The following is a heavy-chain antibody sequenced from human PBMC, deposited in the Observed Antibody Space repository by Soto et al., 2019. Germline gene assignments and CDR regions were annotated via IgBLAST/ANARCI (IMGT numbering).Heavy chain of an antibody. V-gene: IGHV1-2*02. CDR3: ARGGEFCSTGSCNSSLGDAFDV. CDR2: ISPNNGAT. D-gene: IGHD2-15*01. CDR1: GYTFSDYY. Sequence: QVQLVQSGAEVKKPGASMKVSCKASGYTFSDYYMHWVRQAPGQGLECMGWISPNNGATNYAQKFQDRVTMTRDAPITTAYRELSRLRSADTAVYYCARGGEFCSTGSCNSSLGDAFDVWGQGPTVNVSS. J-gene: IGHJ3*01.